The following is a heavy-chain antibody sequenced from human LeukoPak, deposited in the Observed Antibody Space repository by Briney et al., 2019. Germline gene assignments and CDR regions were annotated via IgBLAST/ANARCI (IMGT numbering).Heavy chain of an antibody. CDR3: AVEYNSSPYAFDI. CDR1: GFTFSTST. D-gene: IGHD2/OR15-2a*01. Sequence: GGSLRLSCAASGFTFSTSTMNWVRQAPGKGLEWVSSISSSNDYIYYADSVKGRFTISRDNAKNSLYLQMNSLRAEDTAVYYCAVEYNSSPYAFDIWGQGTKVTVSS. CDR2: ISSSNDYI. J-gene: IGHJ3*02. V-gene: IGHV3-21*01.